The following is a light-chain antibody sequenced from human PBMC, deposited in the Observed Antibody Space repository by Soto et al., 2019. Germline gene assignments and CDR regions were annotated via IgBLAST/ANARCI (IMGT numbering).Light chain of an antibody. J-gene: IGLJ2*01. CDR1: SSDVGGYNY. Sequence: QSALTQPASVSGSPGQSVTISCTGTSSDVGGYNYVSWYQQYPVKSPKLLIYDVTSRPSGVSNRFSGSKAGNTASLTISGVQVEDEDDYYCSAYTGERFFFLFGGGTKVTVL. CDR3: SAYTGERFFFL. V-gene: IGLV2-14*01. CDR2: DVT.